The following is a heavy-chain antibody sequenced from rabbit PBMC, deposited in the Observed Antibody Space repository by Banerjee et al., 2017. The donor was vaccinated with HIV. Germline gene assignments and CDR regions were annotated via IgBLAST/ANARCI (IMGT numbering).Heavy chain of an antibody. J-gene: IGHJ4*01. V-gene: IGHV1S47*01. CDR3: ARDLAGVIGWNFNL. CDR2: IYSSNGDK. Sequence: QEQLVESGGGLVQPEGSLTLTCKASGSDISSNAMCWVRQAPGKGLELIACIYSSNGDKWYASWVNGRFTISRSTSLNTVTLQMTSLTAADTATYFCARDLAGVIGWNFNLRGPGTLVTVS. CDR1: GSDISSNA. D-gene: IGHD4-1*01.